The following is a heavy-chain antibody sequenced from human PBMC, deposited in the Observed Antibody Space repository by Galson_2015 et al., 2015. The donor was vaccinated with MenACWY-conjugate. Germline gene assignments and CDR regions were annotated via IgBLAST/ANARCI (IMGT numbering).Heavy chain of an antibody. CDR2: ISSSSSTI. Sequence: SLRLSCAASGFTFSSYSMNWVRQAPGKGLEWVSYISSSSSTIYYADSVKGRFTISRDNAKNSLYLQMNSLRAEDTAVYYCARGPTSWGGNSEGYFDLWGRGTLVTVSS. CDR1: GFTFSSYS. J-gene: IGHJ2*01. CDR3: ARGPTSWGGNSEGYFDL. D-gene: IGHD4-23*01. V-gene: IGHV3-48*04.